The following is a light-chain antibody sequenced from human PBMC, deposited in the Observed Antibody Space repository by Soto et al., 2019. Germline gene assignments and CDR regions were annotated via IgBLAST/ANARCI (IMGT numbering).Light chain of an antibody. Sequence: DIVMTQSPLSLPVTPGEPASISCRSSQSLRHHNGYYYLDWYLQKPGQSPQVLIYLGSNRASGVPDRVSGRGSGTVFTLKISRVEAEDVGVYYCIQTLQAPYSFGQGTKLEIK. J-gene: IGKJ2*01. CDR3: IQTLQAPYS. CDR1: QSLRHHNGYYY. V-gene: IGKV2-28*01. CDR2: LGS.